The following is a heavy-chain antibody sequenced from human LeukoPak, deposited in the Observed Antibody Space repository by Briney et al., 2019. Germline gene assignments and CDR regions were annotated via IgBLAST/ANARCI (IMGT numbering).Heavy chain of an antibody. CDR3: ARVATGSYDWFDP. Sequence: SGGSLRLSCAAPGFNLNGYWMHWVRQAPGKGLVWVSRINSDGSTTSYADSVKGRFTISRDNSKNTLYLQMNSLRAEDTAVYFCARVATGSYDWFDPWGQGTLVTVSS. CDR2: INSDGSTT. CDR1: GFNLNGYW. V-gene: IGHV3-74*01. J-gene: IGHJ5*02. D-gene: IGHD3-10*01.